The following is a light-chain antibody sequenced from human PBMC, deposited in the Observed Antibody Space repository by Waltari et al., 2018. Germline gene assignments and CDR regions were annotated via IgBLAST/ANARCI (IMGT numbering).Light chain of an antibody. J-gene: IGLJ1*01. V-gene: IGLV3-21*01. CDR1: NIESKS. Sequence: SYVLTQPPSVSVAPGETARITCGGNNIESKSVHWYRQRPGQAPVVVISYDNDRAAGNPGGVSGSNSGNTATLTISRVEAGDEADYYCQVWDANTDPGVFGTGTEVTVL. CDR2: YDN. CDR3: QVWDANTDPGV.